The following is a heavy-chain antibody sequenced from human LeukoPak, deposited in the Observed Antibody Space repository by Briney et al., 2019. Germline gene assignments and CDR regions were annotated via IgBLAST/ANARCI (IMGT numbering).Heavy chain of an antibody. J-gene: IGHJ4*02. CDR2: ISYDGIDK. CDR1: GFTFSSYG. CDR3: AKIMGSYYDTSGPFDY. D-gene: IGHD3-22*01. V-gene: IGHV3-30*18. Sequence: PGGSLRLSCAASGFTFSSYGMHWVRQAPGKGLEWVAFISYDGIDKYHADSVKGRFTISRDNSKNTLYLQMNSLRAEDTAVYYCAKIMGSYYDTSGPFDYWGQGTLVTVSS.